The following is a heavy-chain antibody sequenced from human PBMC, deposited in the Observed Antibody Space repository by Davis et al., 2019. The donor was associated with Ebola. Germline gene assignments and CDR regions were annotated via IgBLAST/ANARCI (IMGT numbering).Heavy chain of an antibody. D-gene: IGHD2-21*01. CDR2: ISYDGGKE. J-gene: IGHJ4*02. CDR1: GFTFSGYG. Sequence: GESLKISCAASGFTFSGYGMHWVRQAPGKGLEWVALISYDGGKEYYADSVKGRFTISRDNSKDTVYLQMNSLRAEDTAVYYCAKVEFGIQGYWGQGTLVTVSS. V-gene: IGHV3-30*18. CDR3: AKVEFGIQGY.